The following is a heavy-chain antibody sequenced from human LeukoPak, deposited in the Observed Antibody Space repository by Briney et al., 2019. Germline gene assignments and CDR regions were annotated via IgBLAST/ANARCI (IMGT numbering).Heavy chain of an antibody. CDR3: AREGPTLWDHAFDI. J-gene: IGHJ3*02. CDR2: ISGGSTHI. CDR1: GFTFSTYS. Sequence: GSLRLSCAASGFTFSTYSITWVRQAPGKGLEWVSSISGGSTHIHYAESVKGRFTISRDNSDNSVYLQMNGLRADDTAIYYCAREGPTLWDHAFDIWGQGTVVTVSS. V-gene: IGHV3-21*01. D-gene: IGHD5-18*01.